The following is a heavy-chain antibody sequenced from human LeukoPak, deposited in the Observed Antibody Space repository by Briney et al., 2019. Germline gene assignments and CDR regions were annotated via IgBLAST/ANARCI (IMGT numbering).Heavy chain of an antibody. Sequence: GGSLRLSCAASGFTISSFSMNWVRQAPGKGLEWVSSISSSSSYIYYADSVKGRFTISRHNAKNTLYLQMNSLRAEDTAVYYCARGRWGIAVAGGGVDWFDPWGQGTLVTVSS. CDR3: ARGRWGIAVAGGGVDWFDP. J-gene: IGHJ5*02. CDR1: GFTISSFS. CDR2: ISSSSSYI. V-gene: IGHV3-21*01. D-gene: IGHD6-19*01.